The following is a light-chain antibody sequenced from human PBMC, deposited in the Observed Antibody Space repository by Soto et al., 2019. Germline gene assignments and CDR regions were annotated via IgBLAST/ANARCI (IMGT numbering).Light chain of an antibody. CDR2: GAS. V-gene: IGKV3-20*01. J-gene: IGKJ1*01. CDR3: QEYGTSRT. Sequence: EIVLTQSPGTLSLSPGERATLSCRASQSVSSNYLAWYQQKPGQAPRLLIYGASSRATGIPDRISGSGSGTDFTLTISRLEPEDFAVYYCQEYGTSRTFGQGTKVEIK. CDR1: QSVSSNY.